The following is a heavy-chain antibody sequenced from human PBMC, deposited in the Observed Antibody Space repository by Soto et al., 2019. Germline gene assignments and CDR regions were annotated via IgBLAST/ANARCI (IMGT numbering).Heavy chain of an antibody. CDR3: ARYFGDRITIFGVVIKSEFGSSPFDP. D-gene: IGHD3-3*01. CDR1: GGSISSSSYY. Sequence: SETLSLTCTVSGGSISSSSYYWGWIRQPPGKGLEGIGSIYYSGSTYYNPSLKSRVTISVDTSKNQFSLKLSSVTAADTAVYYCARYFGDRITIFGVVIKSEFGSSPFDPWGQGTLVTVSS. CDR2: IYYSGST. V-gene: IGHV4-39*01. J-gene: IGHJ5*02.